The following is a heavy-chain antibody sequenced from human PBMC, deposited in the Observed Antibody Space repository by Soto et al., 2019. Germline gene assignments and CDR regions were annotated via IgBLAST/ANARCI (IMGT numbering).Heavy chain of an antibody. V-gene: IGHV4-59*01. CDR3: ARGRPDGFYFDY. D-gene: IGHD4-17*01. CDR1: GGSISSYY. CDR2: IYYSGST. J-gene: IGHJ4*02. Sequence: LSLTCTVSGGSISSYYWSWIRQPPGKGLEWIGYIYYSGSTNYNPSLKSRVTISVDTSKNQFSLKLSSVTAADTAVYYCARGRPDGFYFDYWGQGTLVTVSS.